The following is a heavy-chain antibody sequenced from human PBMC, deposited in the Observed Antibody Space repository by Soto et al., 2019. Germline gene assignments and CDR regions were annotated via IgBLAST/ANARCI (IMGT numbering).Heavy chain of an antibody. V-gene: IGHV1-69*13. J-gene: IGHJ4*02. CDR3: ARGRRIAVAGTDY. D-gene: IGHD6-19*01. Sequence: GASVKVSCKASGGTFSSYAISWVRQAPGQGLEWMGGIIPIFGTANYAQKFQGRVTITADESTSTAYMELSSLRSEDTAVYYCARGRRIAVAGTDYWGQGTLVAVSS. CDR2: IIPIFGTA. CDR1: GGTFSSYA.